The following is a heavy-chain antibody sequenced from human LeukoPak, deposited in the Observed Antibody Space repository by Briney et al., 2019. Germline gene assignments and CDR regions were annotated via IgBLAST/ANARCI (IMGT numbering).Heavy chain of an antibody. CDR1: GFTFSSYW. CDR3: AGGSGSSWFDP. J-gene: IGHJ5*02. D-gene: IGHD3-3*01. CDR2: IKQDGSER. Sequence: QPGGSLRLSCAASGFTFSSYWMSWVRQAPGKGLEWVANIKQDGSERNYVDSVKGRITISRDNAKNSLYLQVNSLRVEDTAVYYCAGGSGSSWFDPWGQGTLVTVSS. V-gene: IGHV3-7*05.